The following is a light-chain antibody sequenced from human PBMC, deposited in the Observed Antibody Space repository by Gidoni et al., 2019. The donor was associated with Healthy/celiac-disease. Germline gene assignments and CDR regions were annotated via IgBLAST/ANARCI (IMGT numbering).Light chain of an antibody. Sequence: EIVITQSPATLSVSPGERATLSCRASQIVSSNLAWYQQKPGQAPRLLIYGASTRATGIPARFSGSGSGTEFTLTISSLQSEDVAVYYCQQYNNWPRTFGQGTKVEIK. V-gene: IGKV3-15*01. J-gene: IGKJ1*01. CDR1: QIVSSN. CDR3: QQYNNWPRT. CDR2: GAS.